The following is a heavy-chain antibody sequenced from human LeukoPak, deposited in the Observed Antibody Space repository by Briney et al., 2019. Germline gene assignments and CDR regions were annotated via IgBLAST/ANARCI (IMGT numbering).Heavy chain of an antibody. D-gene: IGHD6-19*01. V-gene: IGHV3-9*01. CDR2: ISWRSDSI. J-gene: IGHJ4*02. Sequence: SGGSLRLSCAASGFTFNAHAMYWVRQVPGKGLEWVSGISWRSDSIGYADSVRGRFTISRDNAENSLYLQMNSLRAEDTALYYCAKSQGAVGGPVDFWGQGTLVTVSS. CDR3: AKSQGAVGGPVDF. CDR1: GFTFNAHA.